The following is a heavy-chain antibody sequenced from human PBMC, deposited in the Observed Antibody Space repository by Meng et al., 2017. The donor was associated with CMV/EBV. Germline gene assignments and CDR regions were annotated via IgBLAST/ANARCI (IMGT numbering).Heavy chain of an antibody. V-gene: IGHV6-1*01. Sequence: SQTLSLTCAISGDSVSSNSVAWNWIRQSPLGGLEWLERTRHGSRWYYDYAPAVRSRITISPDTSKNQFSLQLNSVTPEDTAVYFCVRGTDAGGRLRYFDWGQGTLVTVSS. CDR1: GDSVSSNSVA. D-gene: IGHD3-9*01. CDR3: VRGTDAGGRLRYFD. J-gene: IGHJ4*02. CDR2: TRHGSRWYY.